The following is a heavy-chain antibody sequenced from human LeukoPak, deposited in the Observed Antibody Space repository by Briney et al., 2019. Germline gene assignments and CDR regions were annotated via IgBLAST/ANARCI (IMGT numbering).Heavy chain of an antibody. D-gene: IGHD5-12*01. CDR3: AKLRGSVATLGYAADY. V-gene: IGHV3-23*01. Sequence: GGSLRLSCAASGFTFASYAMNWVRQAPGKGLEWVSAVTANGVSSYYADSVKGRFTISRDNSNNTLFLQVNSLRAEDTALYYCAKLRGSVATLGYAADYWGQGTLVTVSS. CDR2: VTANGVSS. CDR1: GFTFASYA. J-gene: IGHJ4*02.